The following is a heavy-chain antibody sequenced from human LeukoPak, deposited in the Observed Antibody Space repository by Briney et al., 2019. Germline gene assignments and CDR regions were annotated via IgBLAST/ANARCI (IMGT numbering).Heavy chain of an antibody. D-gene: IGHD3-16*02. Sequence: SVKVSCKASGGTFSSYAISWVRQDPGQGLELMGRIIPILGIANYAQKFQGRVTITADKSTSTAYMELSSLRSADTAVYYCARRPDSGELSPTEFDPWGQGTLVTVSS. CDR2: IIPILGIA. V-gene: IGHV1-69*04. CDR3: ARRPDSGELSPTEFDP. J-gene: IGHJ5*02. CDR1: GGTFSSYA.